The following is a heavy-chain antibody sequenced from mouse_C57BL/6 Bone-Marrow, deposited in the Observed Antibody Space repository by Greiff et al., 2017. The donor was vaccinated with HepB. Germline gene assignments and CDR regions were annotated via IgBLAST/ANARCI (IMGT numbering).Heavy chain of an antibody. CDR2: IYPRSGNT. CDR3: VRSIYYYGSSFSWFAY. Sequence: VKLMESGAELARPGASVKLSCKASGYTFTSYGISWVKQRTGQGLEWIGEIYPRSGNTYYNEKFKGKATLTADKSSSKAYMELRSLTSEDSAVYFCVRSIYYYGSSFSWFAYWGQGTLVTVSA. J-gene: IGHJ3*01. V-gene: IGHV1-81*01. CDR1: GYTFTSYG. D-gene: IGHD1-1*01.